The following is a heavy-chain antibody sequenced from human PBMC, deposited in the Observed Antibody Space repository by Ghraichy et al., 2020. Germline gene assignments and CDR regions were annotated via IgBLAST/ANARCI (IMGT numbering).Heavy chain of an antibody. CDR1: GFTFSSYV. CDR3: AKHTDSNDDYGGGVLSWGPKAKQSPTDSAPDY. J-gene: IGHJ4*02. CDR2: ISGSGGRT. V-gene: IGHV3-23*01. Sequence: GGSLRLSCAASGFTFSSYVVTWVRQAPGKGLEWVSGISGSGGRTYYADSVKGRFTISRDNAKKTLYLQMNSLRAEDTAVYYCAKHTDSNDDYGGGVLSWGPKAKQSPTDSAPDYRGQGTLVTVFS. D-gene: IGHD4-17*01.